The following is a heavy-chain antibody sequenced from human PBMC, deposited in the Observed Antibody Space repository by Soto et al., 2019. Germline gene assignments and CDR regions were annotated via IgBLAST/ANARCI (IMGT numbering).Heavy chain of an antibody. Sequence: GGSLRLSCAASGFTFSSYAMSWVRQAPGKGLEWVSAISGSGGSTYYADSVKGRFTISRDNSKNTLYLQMNSLRAEDTAVYYCARDRSHYYYGMDVWGQGTTVTVSS. V-gene: IGHV3-23*01. J-gene: IGHJ6*02. CDR3: ARDRSHYYYGMDV. CDR2: ISGSGGST. CDR1: GFTFSSYA.